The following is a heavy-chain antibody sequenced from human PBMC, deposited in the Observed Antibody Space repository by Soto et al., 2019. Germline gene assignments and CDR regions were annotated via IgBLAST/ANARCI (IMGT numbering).Heavy chain of an antibody. Sequence: GASVKVSCKVSGYTLTELSMHWVRQAPGKGLEWMGGFDPEDGETIYAQKFQGRVTMTEDTSTDTAYMELSSLRSEDTAVYYCATALTPYGDYGRVHDFDYWGQGTLVTVSS. D-gene: IGHD4-17*01. CDR1: GYTLTELS. CDR2: FDPEDGET. J-gene: IGHJ4*02. V-gene: IGHV1-24*01. CDR3: ATALTPYGDYGRVHDFDY.